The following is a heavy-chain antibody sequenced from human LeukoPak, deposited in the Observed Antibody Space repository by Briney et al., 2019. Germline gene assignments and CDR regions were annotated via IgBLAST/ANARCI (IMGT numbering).Heavy chain of an antibody. CDR3: ARDPGLSDYGDYRTYYFDY. D-gene: IGHD4-17*01. CDR1: GFTFSSYG. V-gene: IGHV3-48*04. Sequence: GGTLRLSCAASGFTFSSYGMNWVRQAPGKGLEWVSYISSSGSTIYYADSVKGRFTISRDNAKNSLYLQMNSLRAEDTAVYYCARDPGLSDYGDYRTYYFDYWGQGTLVTVSS. J-gene: IGHJ4*02. CDR2: ISSSGSTI.